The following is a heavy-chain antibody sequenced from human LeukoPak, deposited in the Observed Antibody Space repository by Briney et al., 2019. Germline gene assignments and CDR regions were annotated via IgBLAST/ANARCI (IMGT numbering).Heavy chain of an antibody. CDR3: AKGVRITMVRGAFDI. J-gene: IGHJ3*02. D-gene: IGHD3-10*01. CDR1: GFTFDDYG. CDR2: INWNGGST. V-gene: IGHV3-20*04. Sequence: RSGGSLRLSCAASGFTFDDYGMSWVRQAPGKGLEWVSGINWNGGSTGYADSVKGRFTISRDNAKNSLYLQMNSLRAEDTALYYCAKGVRITMVRGAFDIWGQGTMVTVSS.